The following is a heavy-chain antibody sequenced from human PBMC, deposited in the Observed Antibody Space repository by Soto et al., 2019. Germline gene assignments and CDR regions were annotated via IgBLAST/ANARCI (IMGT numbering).Heavy chain of an antibody. J-gene: IGHJ4*02. CDR1: GFTFSSYA. V-gene: IGHV3-23*01. Sequence: GSLRLSCAASGFTFSSYAMSWVRQAPGKGLEWVSAISGSGGSTYYADSVKGRFTISRDNSKNTLYLQMNSLRAEDTAVYYCAKTREVYTMIVVVIPFDYWGQGTLVTVSS. D-gene: IGHD3-22*01. CDR3: AKTREVYTMIVVVIPFDY. CDR2: ISGSGGST.